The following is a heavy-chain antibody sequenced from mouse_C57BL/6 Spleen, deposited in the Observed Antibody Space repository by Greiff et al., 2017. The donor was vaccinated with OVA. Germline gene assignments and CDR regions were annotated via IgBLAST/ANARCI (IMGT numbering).Heavy chain of an antibody. J-gene: IGHJ1*03. CDR2: INPNNGGT. CDR1: GYTFTDYY. Sequence: EVQLQQSGPELVKPGASVKISCKASGYTFTDYYMNWVKQSHGKSLEWIGDINPNNGGTSYNQKFKGKATLTVDKSSSTAYMELRSLTSEDSAVYYCARRGYGSRGWYFDVWGTGTTVTVSS. D-gene: IGHD1-1*01. V-gene: IGHV1-26*01. CDR3: ARRGYGSRGWYFDV.